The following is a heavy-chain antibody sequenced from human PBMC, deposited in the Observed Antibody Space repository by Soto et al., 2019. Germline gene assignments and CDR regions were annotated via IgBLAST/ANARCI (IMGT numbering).Heavy chain of an antibody. CDR1: GFTFTSSA. CDR3: AASAITMVRGAYRVYYYYGMDV. CDR2: IVVGSGNT. V-gene: IGHV1-58*01. D-gene: IGHD3-10*01. Sequence: ASVKVSCKASGFTFTSSAVQWVRQARGQRLEWIGWIVVGSGNTNYAQKFQERVTITRDVSTSTAYMELSSLRSEDTAVYYCAASAITMVRGAYRVYYYYGMDVWGQGTTVTVSS. J-gene: IGHJ6*02.